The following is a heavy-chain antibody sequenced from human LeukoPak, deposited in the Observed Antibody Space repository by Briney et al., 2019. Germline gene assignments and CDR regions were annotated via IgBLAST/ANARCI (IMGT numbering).Heavy chain of an antibody. CDR3: ARSYCTSTTCYIAFDI. D-gene: IGHD2-2*02. V-gene: IGHV3-21*01. J-gene: IGHJ3*02. CDR1: GFTFSSYS. CDR2: TSSSSTFI. Sequence: GGSLRLSCAASGFTFSSYSMNWVRQAPGKGLEWVSSTSSSSTFIYYADSVKGRFTISRDNAKNSLYLQMNSLRAEVTAVYYCARSYCTSTTCYIAFDIWGQGTMVTVSS.